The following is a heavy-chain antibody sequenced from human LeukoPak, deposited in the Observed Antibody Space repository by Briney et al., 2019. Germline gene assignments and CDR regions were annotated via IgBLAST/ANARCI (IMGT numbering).Heavy chain of an antibody. Sequence: PGGSLRLSCAASGFTVTSNYMSWVRQAPGHGLEWVSGIYSGVSTYYADSAKGRFAMSRDNSKNTLYLQLDSLRAEDTAVYCCARDVGYYFDYWGQVILVTVSS. D-gene: IGHD1-26*01. V-gene: IGHV3-53*01. CDR3: ARDVGYYFDY. CDR1: GFTVTSNY. CDR2: IYSGVST. J-gene: IGHJ4*02.